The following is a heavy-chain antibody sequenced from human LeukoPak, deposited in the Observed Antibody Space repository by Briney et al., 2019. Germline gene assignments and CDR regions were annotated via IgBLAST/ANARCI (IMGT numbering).Heavy chain of an antibody. CDR3: ASLLWFGEFIFDY. CDR2: ISSSSSTI. CDR1: GFTFSSYS. V-gene: IGHV3-48*02. D-gene: IGHD3-10*01. Sequence: GGSLRLSCAASGFTFSSYSMNWVRQAPGKGLEWVSYISSSSSTIYYADSVKGRFTISRDNAKNSLYLQMDSLRDEDTAVYYCASLLWFGEFIFDYWGQGTLVTVSS. J-gene: IGHJ4*02.